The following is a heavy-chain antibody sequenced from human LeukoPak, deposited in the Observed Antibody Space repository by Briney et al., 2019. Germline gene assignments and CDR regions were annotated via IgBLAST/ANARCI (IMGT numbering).Heavy chain of an antibody. V-gene: IGHV3-66*01. J-gene: IGHJ4*02. CDR1: GFTVSSNY. CDR2: IYSGGTT. D-gene: IGHD3-10*01. Sequence: GGSLRLSCAASGFTVSSNYMTWVRQAPGKGLEWVSVIYSGGTTSYADSVKGRFNISRDDSKNTLYLQMNSLRDEDTAVYYCTRWLSHWGQGTLVTVSS. CDR3: TRWLSH.